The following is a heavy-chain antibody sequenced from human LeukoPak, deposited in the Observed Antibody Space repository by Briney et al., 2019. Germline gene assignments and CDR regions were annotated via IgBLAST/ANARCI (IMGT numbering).Heavy chain of an antibody. CDR2: ISAYNGNT. V-gene: IGHV1-18*01. CDR3: AREGSIQVWSREFDP. D-gene: IGHD5-18*01. Sequence: ASVKVSCKASGYTFTSYGISWVRQAPGQGLEWMGWISAYNGNTNYAQKLQGRVTMTTDTSTSTAYMELRSLRSDDTAVYYCAREGSIQVWSREFDPWGQGTQVTVSS. J-gene: IGHJ5*02. CDR1: GYTFTSYG.